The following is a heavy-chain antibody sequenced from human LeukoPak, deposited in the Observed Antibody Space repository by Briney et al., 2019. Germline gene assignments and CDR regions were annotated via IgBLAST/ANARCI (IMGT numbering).Heavy chain of an antibody. V-gene: IGHV4-4*07. CDR1: GGSISSYY. CDR3: AAIVIPAANYYYYYGMDV. CDR2: IYTSGST. Sequence: PSETLSLTCTVSGGSISSYYWSWIRQPAGKGLEWIGRIYTSGSTNYNPSLKSRVTMSVDTSKNQFSLKLSSVTAADTAVYYCAAIVIPAANYYYYYGMDVWGQGTTVTVSS. D-gene: IGHD2-2*01. J-gene: IGHJ6*02.